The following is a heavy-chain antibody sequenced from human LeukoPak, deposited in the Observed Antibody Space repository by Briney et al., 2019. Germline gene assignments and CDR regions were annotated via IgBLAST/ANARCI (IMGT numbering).Heavy chain of an antibody. CDR2: ISFDGTNK. CDR1: GFTFSSYA. Sequence: GWSLRLSCAASGFTFSSYAMHWVRQAPGKGLDGVAVISFDGTNKHYADSVKGRFTISRDNSKNTLYLQMNSLRPEDTAVYFCARDLISWYYFDYWGQGTLVTVSS. V-gene: IGHV3-30*04. D-gene: IGHD6-13*01. J-gene: IGHJ4*02. CDR3: ARDLISWYYFDY.